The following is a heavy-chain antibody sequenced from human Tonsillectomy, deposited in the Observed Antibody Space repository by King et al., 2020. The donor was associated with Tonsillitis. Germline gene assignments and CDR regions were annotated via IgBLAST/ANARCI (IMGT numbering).Heavy chain of an antibody. CDR2: ISGGITPT. Sequence: EVQLVESGGGLVQPGGSLRLSCTASGFIFSSYSMNWVRQAPGKGPEWVSYISGGITPTYYADSVKGRFTISRDNAKDSLYLQMDSLRDEDTAVYYCARGRHYYGSGSFYNWYSDLWGRGTLVTVSS. CDR1: GFIFSSYS. D-gene: IGHD3-10*01. J-gene: IGHJ2*01. V-gene: IGHV3-48*02. CDR3: ARGRHYYGSGSFYNWYSDL.